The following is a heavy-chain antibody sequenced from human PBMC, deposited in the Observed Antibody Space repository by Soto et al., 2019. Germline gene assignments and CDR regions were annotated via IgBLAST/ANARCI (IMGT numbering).Heavy chain of an antibody. Sequence: QVQLVQSGAVVKKPGSSVKVSCKAPRGLFSSYVFNWVRQAPGQGPEWMGGVNPILNIADHAQKYQGRDTSTGDAARGAVYMELSSLRSDDTATYVCVRYRHCGGDCCQYYNILDLWGQGSTMTVSS. D-gene: IGHD2-21*01. CDR3: VRYRHCGGDCCQYYNILDL. J-gene: IGHJ6*02. CDR2: VNPILNIA. V-gene: IGHV1-69*04. CDR1: RGLFSSYV.